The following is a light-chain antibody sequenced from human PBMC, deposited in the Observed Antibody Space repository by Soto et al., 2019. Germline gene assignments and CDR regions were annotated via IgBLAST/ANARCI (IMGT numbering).Light chain of an antibody. V-gene: IGLV2-8*01. CDR3: SSSAGNNNLM. J-gene: IGLJ3*02. CDR1: SRDIGNYHY. CDR2: EGS. Sequence: QSVLTQPPSASGSPGQSVTISCTGTSRDIGNYHYVSWYQQHPGKAPKLIIYEGSERPSGVSDRFSGSKSGNTASLTVSGLQADDEAEYYCSSSAGNNNLMFGGGTKVTVL.